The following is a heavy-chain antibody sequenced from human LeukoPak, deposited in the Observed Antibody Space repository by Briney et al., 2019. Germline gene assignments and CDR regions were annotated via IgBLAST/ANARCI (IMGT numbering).Heavy chain of an antibody. CDR2: ISGSGGST. V-gene: IGHV3-23*01. J-gene: IGHJ4*02. CDR3: AKDGTWIWGYYFDY. Sequence: GGSLRLSCAASGFTFSSYAMSWVRQAPGKGLEWVSAISGSGGSTYYADSVKGRFTISRDNSKNTLYLQMNSLRAEDTAVYYCAKDGTWIWGYYFDYWGQGTLVTVSP. D-gene: IGHD5-12*01. CDR1: GFTFSSYA.